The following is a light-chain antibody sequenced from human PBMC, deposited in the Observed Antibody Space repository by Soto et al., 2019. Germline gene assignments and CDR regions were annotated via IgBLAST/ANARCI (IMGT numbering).Light chain of an antibody. Sequence: QSALTQPPSASGSPGQSVTISCTGTSSDVGGHDYVSWYQQHPGKAPKLLIFEVNKRPSGVPDRFSGSKSGNTASLTVSGLQLEDEASYFCSSFGGNIYLFGGGTKLTVL. J-gene: IGLJ2*01. CDR1: SSDVGGHDY. CDR2: EVN. V-gene: IGLV2-8*01. CDR3: SSFGGNIYL.